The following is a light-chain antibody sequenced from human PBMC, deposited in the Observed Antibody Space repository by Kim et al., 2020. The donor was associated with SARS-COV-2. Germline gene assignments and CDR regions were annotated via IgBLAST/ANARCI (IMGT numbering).Light chain of an antibody. Sequence: SPGQTASITCSGDKLGAKYPCWYQQKPGQSPVLVIYQDSKRPSGIPERFSGSNSGNTATLTISGTQAMDEADYYCQAWDSSTNVVFGGGTQLTV. J-gene: IGLJ2*01. CDR2: QDS. V-gene: IGLV3-1*01. CDR1: KLGAKY. CDR3: QAWDSSTNVV.